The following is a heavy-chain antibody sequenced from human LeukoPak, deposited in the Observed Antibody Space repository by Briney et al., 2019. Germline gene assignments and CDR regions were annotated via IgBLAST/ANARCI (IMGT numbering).Heavy chain of an antibody. V-gene: IGHV4-34*01. J-gene: IGHJ6*03. CDR3: ARDYTAMVAAYYYYYMDV. CDR2: INHSGST. D-gene: IGHD5-18*01. Sequence: SETLSLTCAVYGGSFSGYYWSWIRQPPGKGLEWIGEINHSGSTNYNPSLKSRVTISVDTSKNQFSLKLSSVTAADTAVYYCARDYTAMVAAYYYYYMDVWGKGTTVTVSS. CDR1: GGSFSGYY.